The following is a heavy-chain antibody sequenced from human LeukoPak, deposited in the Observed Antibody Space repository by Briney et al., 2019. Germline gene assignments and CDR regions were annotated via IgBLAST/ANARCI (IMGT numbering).Heavy chain of an antibody. D-gene: IGHD4-23*01. CDR2: IYYDGGST. Sequence: GESLRLSCAASGFTFSSYAMHWVRQPPGKGLEHISTIYYDGGSTFYAYSMKGRITISRDTSKNTLYLQMCSLRADDVVVYYCSRAWSGNYGGPDCWGQGTLVTVSS. CDR3: SRAWSGNYGGPDC. J-gene: IGHJ4*02. V-gene: IGHV3-64*01. CDR1: GFTFSSYA.